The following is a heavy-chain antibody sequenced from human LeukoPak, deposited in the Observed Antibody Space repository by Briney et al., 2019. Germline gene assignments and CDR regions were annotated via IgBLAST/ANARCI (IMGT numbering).Heavy chain of an antibody. D-gene: IGHD5-18*01. V-gene: IGHV3-15*01. CDR2: IKSKTDGGTT. Sequence: PGGSLRLSCAASGFTFSNAWMSWVRQAPGKGLEWVGRIKSKTDGGTTDYAAPVKGRFTISRDDSKNTLYLQMNSLKTEDTAVYYCTTVHGYSYGEIDYWGQGTLVTVSS. J-gene: IGHJ4*02. CDR1: GFTFSNAW. CDR3: TTVHGYSYGEIDY.